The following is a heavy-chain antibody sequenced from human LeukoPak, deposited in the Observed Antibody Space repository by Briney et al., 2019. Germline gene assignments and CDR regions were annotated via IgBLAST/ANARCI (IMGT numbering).Heavy chain of an antibody. CDR1: GFTFSSYA. CDR3: AKSTPYYYDSSGYEGPDY. CDR2: ISGSGGST. D-gene: IGHD3-22*01. J-gene: IGHJ4*02. Sequence: GGSLRLSCAASGFTFSSYAMSWVRQAPGKRLEWVSAISGSGGSTYYADSVKGRFTISRDNSKNTLYLQMNSLRAEDTAVYYCAKSTPYYYDSSGYEGPDYWGQGTLVTVSS. V-gene: IGHV3-23*01.